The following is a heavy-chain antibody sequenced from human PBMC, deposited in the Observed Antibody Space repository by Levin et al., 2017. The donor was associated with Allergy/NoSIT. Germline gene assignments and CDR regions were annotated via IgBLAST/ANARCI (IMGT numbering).Heavy chain of an antibody. D-gene: IGHD3-22*01. J-gene: IGHJ6*02. CDR2: IKSKTDGGTT. CDR3: TTCFGVVITTCWYYYGMDV. Sequence: PGGSLRLSCAASGFTFSNAWMNWVRQAPGKGLEWVGRIKSKTDGGTTDYAAPVKGRFTISRDDSKNTLYLQMNSLKTEDTAVYYCTTCFGVVITTCWYYYGMDVWGQGTTVTVSS. V-gene: IGHV3-15*07. CDR1: GFTFSNAW.